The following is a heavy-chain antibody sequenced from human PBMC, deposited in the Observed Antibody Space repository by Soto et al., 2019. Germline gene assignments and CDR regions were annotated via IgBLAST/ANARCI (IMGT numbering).Heavy chain of an antibody. J-gene: IGHJ4*02. V-gene: IGHV4-39*01. CDR1: GGSISSSSYY. Sequence: PSETLSLTCTVSGGSISSSSYYWGWIRQPPGKGLEWIGSIYYSGSTYYNPSLKSRVTISVDTSKNQFSLKLSSVTAADTAVYYCARYSSSWPPFDYWGQGTLVTVSS. D-gene: IGHD6-13*01. CDR2: IYYSGST. CDR3: ARYSSSWPPFDY.